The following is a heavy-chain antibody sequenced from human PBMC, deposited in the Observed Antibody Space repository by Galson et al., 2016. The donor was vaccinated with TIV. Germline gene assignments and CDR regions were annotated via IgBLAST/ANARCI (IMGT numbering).Heavy chain of an antibody. CDR3: ARDRHFCTSASCYLGYYYDYGMDF. CDR2: VYGDDNT. D-gene: IGHD2-2*01. Sequence: SLRLSCAASGLTVSANYLNWVRQAPGKGLEWVSIVYGDDNTYYVDSVKGRFTISRDNSKNTVYLEMNSLRAEDTAVYYCARDRHFCTSASCYLGYYYDYGMDFWGQGTTVTVSS. CDR1: GLTVSANY. J-gene: IGHJ6*02. V-gene: IGHV3-53*01.